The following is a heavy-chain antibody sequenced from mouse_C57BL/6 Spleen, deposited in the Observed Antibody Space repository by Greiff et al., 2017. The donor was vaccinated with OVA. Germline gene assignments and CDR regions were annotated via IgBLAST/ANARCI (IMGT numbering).Heavy chain of an antibody. CDR2: IDPSDSET. CDR3: ARKGGYAMDY. Sequence: QVQLKQSGAELVRPGSSVKLSCKASGYTFTSYWMHWVKQRPIQGLEWIGNIDPSDSETYYNQKFKDKATLTVDKSSSTAYMQLSSLKSEDSAVYYCARKGGYAMDYWGQGTSGTVSS. J-gene: IGHJ4*01. CDR1: GYTFTSYW. V-gene: IGHV1-52*01.